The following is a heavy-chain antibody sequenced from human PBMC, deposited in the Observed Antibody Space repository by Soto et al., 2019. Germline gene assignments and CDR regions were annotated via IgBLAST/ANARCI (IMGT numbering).Heavy chain of an antibody. D-gene: IGHD4-17*01. CDR2: ISDDGSNQ. CDR3: AKGPSPTTPTVTAIFDY. Sequence: GGSLRLSCAASGFIFSSYGMHWVRQAPGKGLEWVAVISDDGSNQYYADSVKGRFTISRDNSKNTLYLQMNSLRAEDTAVYYCAKGPSPTTPTVTAIFDYWGQGTLVTVSS. J-gene: IGHJ4*01. V-gene: IGHV3-30*18. CDR1: GFIFSSYG.